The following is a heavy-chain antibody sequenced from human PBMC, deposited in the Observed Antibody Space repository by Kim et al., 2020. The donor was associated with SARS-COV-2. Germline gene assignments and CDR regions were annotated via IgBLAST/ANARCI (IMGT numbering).Heavy chain of an antibody. CDR1: GFTFSSYG. D-gene: IGHD2-2*01. J-gene: IGHJ6*03. V-gene: IGHV3-33*01. Sequence: GGSLRLSCAASGFTFSSYGMHWVRQAPGKGLEWVAVIWYDGSNKYYADSVKGRFTISRDNSKNTLYLQMNSLRAEDTAVYYCARGGQVCSSTSCYPDYYYMGVWRKGTTVTVS. CDR3: ARGGQVCSSTSCYPDYYYMGV. CDR2: IWYDGSNK.